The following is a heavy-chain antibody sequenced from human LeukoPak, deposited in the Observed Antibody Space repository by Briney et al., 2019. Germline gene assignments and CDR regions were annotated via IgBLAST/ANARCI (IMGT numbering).Heavy chain of an antibody. D-gene: IGHD2/OR15-2a*01. CDR3: ARDRTSFSRIRSYYYYMDV. Sequence: ASVKVSCKASGYTFTSYYMHWVRQAPGQGLEWMGIINPSGGSTSYAQKFQGRVTMTRDMSTSTVYMELSSLRSEDTAVYYCARDRTSFSRIRSYYYYMDVWGKGTTVTVSS. CDR1: GYTFTSYY. J-gene: IGHJ6*03. V-gene: IGHV1-46*01. CDR2: INPSGGST.